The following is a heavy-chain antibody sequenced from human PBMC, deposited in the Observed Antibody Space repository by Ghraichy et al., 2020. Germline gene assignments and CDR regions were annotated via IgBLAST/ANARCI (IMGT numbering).Heavy chain of an antibody. CDR2: INSDGSST. CDR1: GFTFSSYW. V-gene: IGHV3-74*01. J-gene: IGHJ4*02. Sequence: SLRLSCAASGFTFSSYWMHWVRQTPGKGLVWVSRINSDGSSTTYADSVKGRFTISRDNAKNTLYLQMNSLKAEDTAVYYCARVLPPGYSGYDALDYWGQGTLVTVSS. D-gene: IGHD5-12*01. CDR3: ARVLPPGYSGYDALDY.